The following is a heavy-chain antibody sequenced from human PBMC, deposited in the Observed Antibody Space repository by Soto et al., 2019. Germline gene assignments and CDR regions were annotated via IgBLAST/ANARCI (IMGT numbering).Heavy chain of an antibody. CDR2: VYWNDDK. V-gene: IGHV2-5*01. J-gene: IGHJ4*02. CDR3: AHLNTLGYYCDY. Sequence: QITLKEPGPTLVKPTQTLTLTCTFSGFSLSTSQVGVGWIRQPPGKALEWLAHVYWNDDKYYSLSLKSRLTISKDTSKSQVVLTMTNMDPVDTATYYCAHLNTLGYYCDYWGQGALVTVSS. D-gene: IGHD6-6*01. CDR1: GFSLSTSQVG.